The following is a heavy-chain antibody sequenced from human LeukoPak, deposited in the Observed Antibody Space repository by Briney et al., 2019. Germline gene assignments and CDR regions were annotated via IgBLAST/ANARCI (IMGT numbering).Heavy chain of an antibody. J-gene: IGHJ6*03. CDR3: ARDPSSWYYYYMDV. CDR2: ISSGGSTV. D-gene: IGHD6-13*01. V-gene: IGHV3-48*03. CDR1: GFTFSSYE. Sequence: GGSLRLSCAASGFTFSSYEMNWVRQAPGKGLEWVSYISSGGSTVYYADSVKGRFTISRDNAKNSLYLQMNSLRAEDTAVYYCARDPSSWYYYYMDVWGKGTTVTVSS.